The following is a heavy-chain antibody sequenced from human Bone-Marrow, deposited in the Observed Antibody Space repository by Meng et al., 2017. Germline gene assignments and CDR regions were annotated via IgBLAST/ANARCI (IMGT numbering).Heavy chain of an antibody. J-gene: IGHJ5*02. V-gene: IGHV3-74*01. CDR2: INSDGSST. CDR1: GFTFSSYW. D-gene: IGHD6-13*01. CDR3: VRDRQQTNWFDP. Sequence: ELQLVESGGGLVQPGGSLRLSCAASGFTFSSYWMHWVRQAPGKGLVWVSRINSDGSSTNYADSVKGRFTISRDNAKNTLDLQMNSLRAEDTAVYYCVRDRQQTNWFDPWGQGTLVTVSS.